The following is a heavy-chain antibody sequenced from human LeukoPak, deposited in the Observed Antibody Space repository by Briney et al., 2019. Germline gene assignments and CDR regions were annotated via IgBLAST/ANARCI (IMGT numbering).Heavy chain of an antibody. D-gene: IGHD1-26*01. J-gene: IGHJ6*02. V-gene: IGHV3-9*01. Sequence: GGSLRLSCAASGFTFGDYAMSWVRQAPGKGLEWVSRINWDSGGIGYADSVKGRFTISRDNAKNSLYLQMNILRAEDTAVYYCVSGSYEGGYYGMDVWGQGTTVTVSS. CDR3: VSGSYEGGYYGMDV. CDR1: GFTFGDYA. CDR2: INWDSGGI.